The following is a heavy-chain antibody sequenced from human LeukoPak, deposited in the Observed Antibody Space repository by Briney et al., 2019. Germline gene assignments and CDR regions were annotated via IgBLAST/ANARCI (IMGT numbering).Heavy chain of an antibody. D-gene: IGHD3-16*01. Sequence: GGSLRLSCAASGFTFSSYSMTWVRQAPGKGLEWVSSISSSSSYIYYAGSVKGRFTISRDNAKNSLYLQMNSLRAEDTAVYYCAREGGPSRFFVWGQGTMVTVSS. J-gene: IGHJ3*01. CDR1: GFTFSSYS. CDR3: AREGGPSRFFV. CDR2: ISSSSSYI. V-gene: IGHV3-21*01.